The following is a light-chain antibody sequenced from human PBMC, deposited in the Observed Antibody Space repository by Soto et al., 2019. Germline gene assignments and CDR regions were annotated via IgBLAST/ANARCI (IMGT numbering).Light chain of an antibody. J-gene: IGKJ2*01. Sequence: EIVMTQSPATLSVSPGERATLSCRASQSVSSNLAWYQQKPGQAPRRLIYGASTRDTGIPARFSGSGSGTEFTLTISSLQSEDFAVYYCQQYNNWPKTFGQGTKLEIK. CDR2: GAS. CDR3: QQYNNWPKT. CDR1: QSVSSN. V-gene: IGKV3-15*01.